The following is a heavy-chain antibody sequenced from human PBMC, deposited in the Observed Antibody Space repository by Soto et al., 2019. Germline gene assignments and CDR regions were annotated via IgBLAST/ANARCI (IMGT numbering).Heavy chain of an antibody. CDR1: GGTFSSYA. V-gene: IGHV1-69*12. D-gene: IGHD3-22*01. Sequence: QVQLVQSGAEVKKPGSSVKVSCKASGGTFSSYAISWVRQAPGQGLEWMGGIIPIFGTANYAQKFQGRVTITADEXXRTAYMELSSLRSEDTAVYYCASSRSGYYSHPMDVWGQGTTVTVSS. CDR2: IIPIFGTA. CDR3: ASSRSGYYSHPMDV. J-gene: IGHJ6*02.